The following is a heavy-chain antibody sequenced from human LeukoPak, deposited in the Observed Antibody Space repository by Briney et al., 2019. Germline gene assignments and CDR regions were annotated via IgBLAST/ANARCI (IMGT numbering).Heavy chain of an antibody. CDR1: GGSIISGSYC. CDR3: ARVKKVDTSIDY. Sequence: PSETLSLTCTVSGGSIISGSYCWGWIRQPPVKGLEWIGNIYYTGSTYYSPPLKSRVTVSKDTSTNQLSLKLSSVTAADTAVYYCARVKKVDTSIDYWGQGTLVTVSS. V-gene: IGHV4-39*01. J-gene: IGHJ4*02. D-gene: IGHD5-18*01. CDR2: IYYTGST.